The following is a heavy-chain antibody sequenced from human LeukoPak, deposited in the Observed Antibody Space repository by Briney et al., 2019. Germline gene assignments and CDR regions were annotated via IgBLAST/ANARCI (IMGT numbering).Heavy chain of an antibody. CDR1: GFTFSYYS. V-gene: IGHV3-48*02. CDR2: ISSGSSTT. Sequence: PGGSLRLSCAASGFTFSYYSMNWVRQAPGKGLEWVSDISSGSSTTYYADSVNGRFTISRDNAKNSLYLQMNSLRDDDTAVYYCASQDTTRRNGYAYVIDFWGQGPLVTVSS. J-gene: IGHJ4*02. D-gene: IGHD5-12*01. CDR3: ASQDTTRRNGYAYVIDF.